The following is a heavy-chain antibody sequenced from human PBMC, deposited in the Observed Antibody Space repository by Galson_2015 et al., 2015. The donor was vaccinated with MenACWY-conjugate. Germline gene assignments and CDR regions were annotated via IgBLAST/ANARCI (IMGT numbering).Heavy chain of an antibody. D-gene: IGHD3-10*01. CDR3: ARMVHDGLVY. CDR2: INRDGGGT. V-gene: IGHV3-7*01. J-gene: IGHJ4*02. CDR1: GFTFDSSR. Sequence: SLRLSCAASGFTFDSSRMSWVRQAPGKGLEWVTNINRDGGGTYYASSVKGRFTISKDNSENALYLHMNSLRAEDTAIYYCARMVHDGLVYWGQGTLVTVSS.